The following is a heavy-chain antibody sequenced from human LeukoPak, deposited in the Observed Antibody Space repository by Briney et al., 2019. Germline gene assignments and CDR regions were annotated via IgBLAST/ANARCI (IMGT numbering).Heavy chain of an antibody. CDR3: ARELFGSGSCPDY. D-gene: IGHD3-10*01. Sequence: RRSLTLSCTPPGFTLSSYAIHWIRQAPAKGLDWVALVWHDGSNKYYADSLKDPFTISRDNSKHTVYLQMNSRSAEDTAVYYCARELFGSGSCPDYWGQATLVSVCS. CDR2: VWHDGSNK. J-gene: IGHJ4*02. V-gene: IGHV3-33*01. CDR1: GFTLSSYA.